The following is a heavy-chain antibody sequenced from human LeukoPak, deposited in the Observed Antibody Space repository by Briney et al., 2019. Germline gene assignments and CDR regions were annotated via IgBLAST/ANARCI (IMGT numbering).Heavy chain of an antibody. CDR2: IRYDGSNK. J-gene: IGHJ4*02. D-gene: IGHD3-9*01. V-gene: IGHV3-30*02. Sequence: GGSLRLSCVASGFTFSSYGMHWVRQAPGKGLEWVAFIRYDGSNKYYADSVKGRFTISRDNSKNTLYLQMNSLRAEDTAVYYCASRAPTAEELRYFDWLLYGAAPPTYWGQGTLVTVSS. CDR1: GFTFSSYG. CDR3: ASRAPTAEELRYFDWLLYGAAPPTY.